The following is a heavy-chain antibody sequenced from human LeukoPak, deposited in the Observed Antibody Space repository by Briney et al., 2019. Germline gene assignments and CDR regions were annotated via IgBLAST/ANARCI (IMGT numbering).Heavy chain of an antibody. CDR1: GASISSYY. CDR2: IYYSGGT. D-gene: IGHD3-22*01. J-gene: IGHJ4*02. V-gene: IGHV4-59*12. CDR3: GRDSRGPDS. Sequence: SETLSLTCTVSGASISSYYWSWIRQPPGKGLEWIGYIYYSGGTNYNPSLKSRVTISVDTSKNQISLRLNSVTAADTAVYYCGRDSRGPDSWGQGTLVTVSS.